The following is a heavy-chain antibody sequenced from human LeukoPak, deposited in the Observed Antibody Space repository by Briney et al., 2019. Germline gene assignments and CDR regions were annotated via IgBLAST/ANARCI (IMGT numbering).Heavy chain of an antibody. V-gene: IGHV3-74*01. CDR3: ARGIYGDPVAFDY. CDR2: IHSDEIRT. Sequence: GGSLRLSCAASGFTFSSYWMHWVRQAPGRGLVWVSRIHSDEIRTNYADSVTGRFAISRDNAKNTVYLQMNSLRNEDTAVYYCARGIYGDPVAFDYWGQGTLVTVSS. CDR1: GFTFSSYW. J-gene: IGHJ4*02. D-gene: IGHD4/OR15-4a*01.